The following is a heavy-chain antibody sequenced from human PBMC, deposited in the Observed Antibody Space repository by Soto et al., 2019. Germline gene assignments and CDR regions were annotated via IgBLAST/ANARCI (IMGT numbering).Heavy chain of an antibody. CDR1: GGTFSSYA. J-gene: IGHJ4*02. V-gene: IGHV1-69*13. CDR3: ARTFQRYSSSPFVY. D-gene: IGHD6-6*01. Sequence: SVKVSCKASGGTFSSYAISWVRQAPGQGLEWMGGIIPIFGTANYAQKFQGRVTITADESTSTAYMELSSLRSEDTAVYYCARTFQRYSSSPFVYWGQGTLVTVSS. CDR2: IIPIFGTA.